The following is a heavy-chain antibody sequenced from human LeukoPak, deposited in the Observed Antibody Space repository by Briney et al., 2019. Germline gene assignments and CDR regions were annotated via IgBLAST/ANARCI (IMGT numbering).Heavy chain of an antibody. D-gene: IGHD6-13*01. V-gene: IGHV3-21*01. J-gene: IGHJ4*02. CDR2: ISSSSSYI. CDR3: AKDAAGTSWPYYFDS. CDR1: GFTFSSYS. Sequence: GGSLRLSCAASGFTFSSYSMNWVRQAPGKGLEWVSSISSSSSYIYYADSVKGRFTISRDNSKNTLYLQMNSLRAEDTAVYYCAKDAAGTSWPYYFDSWGQGKLVTVSS.